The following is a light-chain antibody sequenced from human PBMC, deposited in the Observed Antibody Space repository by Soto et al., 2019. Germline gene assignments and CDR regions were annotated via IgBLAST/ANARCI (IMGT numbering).Light chain of an antibody. CDR3: AAWDDSLNGPV. CDR2: SDT. Sequence: QSVLTQPPSASGTPGQRVTISCSGRSSNIGSYTVDWYQQLPGTAPKLLIYSDTQRPSGVPDRFSGAKSGTSASLAISGLQSEDWADYFCAAWDDSLNGPVFGVGTKVTVL. J-gene: IGLJ2*01. V-gene: IGLV1-44*01. CDR1: SSNIGSYT.